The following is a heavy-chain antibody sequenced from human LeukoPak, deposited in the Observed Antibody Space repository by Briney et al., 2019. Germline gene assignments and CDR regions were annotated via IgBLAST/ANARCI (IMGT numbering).Heavy chain of an antibody. CDR1: GFTFSSYA. J-gene: IGHJ5*02. Sequence: GGSLRLSCAASGFTFSSYAMSWVRQAPGKGLEWVSAISGSGGSTYYADSVKGRFTNSRDNSKNTLYLQMNSLRAEDTAVYYCAKPPTVLRLSFNWFDPWGQGTLVTVSS. CDR2: ISGSGGST. CDR3: AKPPTVLRLSFNWFDP. D-gene: IGHD3-3*01. V-gene: IGHV3-23*01.